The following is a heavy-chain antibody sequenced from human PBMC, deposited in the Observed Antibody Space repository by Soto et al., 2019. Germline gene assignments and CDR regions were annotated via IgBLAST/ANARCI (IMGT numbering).Heavy chain of an antibody. D-gene: IGHD1-20*01. CDR2: MNPKSGNT. J-gene: IGHJ5*02. CDR3: ARDNRYNWNDEGWFDP. Sequence: QVQLVQSGAEVKKPGASVKVSCKASGYSFSDYGINWVRQATGQGTEWMGWMNPKSGNTGYAQKFKGRVTMPRNTSINTAYMELSSLGSEDTAVYYCARDNRYNWNDEGWFDPWGQGTLVTVSS. V-gene: IGHV1-8*01. CDR1: GYSFSDYG.